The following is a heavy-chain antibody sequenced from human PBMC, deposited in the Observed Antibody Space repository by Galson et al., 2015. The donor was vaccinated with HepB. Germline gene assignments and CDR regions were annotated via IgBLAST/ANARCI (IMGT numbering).Heavy chain of an antibody. CDR2: SRNKPKGYST. V-gene: IGHV3-72*01. D-gene: IGHD4-23*01. CDR3: ARSEVTTVVTDFDS. CDR1: GLTFTNYA. Sequence: SLRLSCAASGLTFTNYAMSWVRQAPGKGLVWVGRSRNKPKGYSTAYAASVKGRFTVSRDDSKNSVFLQMNSLRSEDTAVYYCARSEVTTVVTDFDSWGQGTLVTVSS. J-gene: IGHJ4*02.